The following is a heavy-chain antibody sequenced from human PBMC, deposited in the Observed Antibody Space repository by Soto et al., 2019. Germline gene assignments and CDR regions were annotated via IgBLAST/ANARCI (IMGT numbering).Heavy chain of an antibody. V-gene: IGHV1-69*06. J-gene: IGHJ5*02. CDR3: ARRGRESANWFDP. Sequence: QLVQSGAEVKKPGSSVKVSCQASGGTFNSYSVDWLRQAPGQGLEWMGGIIPMSGRPNYAQRFQGRVTFSADKSTSTVHMEVSSLTYEDTAVYYCARRGRESANWFDPWGQGTLVTVSS. CDR2: IIPMSGRP. CDR1: GGTFNSYS.